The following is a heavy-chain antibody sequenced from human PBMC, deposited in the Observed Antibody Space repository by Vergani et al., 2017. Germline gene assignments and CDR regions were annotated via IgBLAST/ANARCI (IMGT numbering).Heavy chain of an antibody. CDR3: TKAGQYDSDNFHDS. Sequence: QVQLVDSGGGVVQPRRSLRLSCAASGFSFSSFGFHWVRQAPGKGLEWVAFIHYDGSHEYYIDSVKGRFTISRDNSKNTLILQMNGLRAEDTAVYYCTKAGQYDSDNFHDSWGKGAMVTVS. J-gene: IGHJ3*01. V-gene: IGHV3-30*02. CDR2: IHYDGSHE. D-gene: IGHD3-22*01. CDR1: GFSFSSFG.